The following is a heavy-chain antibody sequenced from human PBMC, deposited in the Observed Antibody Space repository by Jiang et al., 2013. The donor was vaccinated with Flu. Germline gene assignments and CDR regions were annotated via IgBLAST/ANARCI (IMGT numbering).Heavy chain of an antibody. CDR1: GFTFDDYA. Sequence: RLSCAASGFTFDDYAMHWVRQAPGKGLEWVSGISWNSGSIGYADSVKGRFTISRDNAKNSLYLQMNSLRAEDTALYYCAKEIAVEGLGAFDIWGQGTMVTVSS. J-gene: IGHJ3*02. CDR3: AKEIAVEGLGAFDI. D-gene: IGHD6-19*01. CDR2: ISWNSGSI. V-gene: IGHV3-9*01.